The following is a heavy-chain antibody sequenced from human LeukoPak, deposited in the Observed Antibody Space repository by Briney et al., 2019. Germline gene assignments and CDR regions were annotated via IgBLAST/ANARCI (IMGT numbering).Heavy chain of an antibody. CDR3: AKIYYYDSSGYYVPSSHFDY. V-gene: IGHV3-23*01. Sequence: PGGSLRLSCAASGFTFSSYAMSWVRQAPGKGLEWVSAISGSGGSTYYADPVKGRFTISRDNSKNTLYLQMNSLRAEDTAVYYCAKIYYYDSSGYYVPSSHFDYWGQGTLVTVSS. CDR1: GFTFSSYA. CDR2: ISGSGGST. D-gene: IGHD3-22*01. J-gene: IGHJ4*02.